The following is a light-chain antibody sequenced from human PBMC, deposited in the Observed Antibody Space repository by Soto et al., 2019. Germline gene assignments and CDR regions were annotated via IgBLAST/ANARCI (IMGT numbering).Light chain of an antibody. CDR3: KKRSNWHPN. CDR2: DAY. V-gene: IGKV3-11*01. Sequence: LSTQSPATLSYPPGAIDTLSCSASQSVSSYLAWYQQKPGQAHRIIIYDAYNRATGIQARFSGSGSGTDFTLTIRSIEPEDFAVYYCKKRSNWHPNVGKGKRLEIK. CDR1: QSVSSY. J-gene: IGKJ5*01.